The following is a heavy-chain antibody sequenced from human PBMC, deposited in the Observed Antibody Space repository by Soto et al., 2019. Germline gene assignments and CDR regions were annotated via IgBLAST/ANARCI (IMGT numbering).Heavy chain of an antibody. CDR2: IYPGDSDT. Sequence: PGESLKISCNGSGYSVITHWIAWVRQMPGKGLEWMGIIYPGDSDTRYSPSFQGQVTFSADKSISTAYLQWSSLEASDTAMYFCARPTYCSGTSCSPFDYWGQGTLVTVSS. J-gene: IGHJ4*02. V-gene: IGHV5-51*01. CDR3: ARPTYCSGTSCSPFDY. D-gene: IGHD2-2*01. CDR1: GYSVITHW.